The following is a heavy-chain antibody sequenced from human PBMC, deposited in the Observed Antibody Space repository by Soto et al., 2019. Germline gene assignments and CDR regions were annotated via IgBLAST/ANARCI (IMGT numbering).Heavy chain of an antibody. Sequence: GGSLRLSCAASGFTFDNYAMNWVRQAPGKGLEWVSGITGSGENTYYADSVKGRFTISRDNSKNTLYVQLNSLRVEDTAIYYCAKVSLGATTITDFYYYGMDVWGQGTMVTVSS. J-gene: IGHJ6*02. CDR2: ITGSGENT. D-gene: IGHD1-26*01. CDR3: AKVSLGATTITDFYYYGMDV. V-gene: IGHV3-23*01. CDR1: GFTFDNYA.